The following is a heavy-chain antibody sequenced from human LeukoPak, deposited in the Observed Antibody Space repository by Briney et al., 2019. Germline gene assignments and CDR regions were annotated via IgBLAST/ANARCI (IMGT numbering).Heavy chain of an antibody. J-gene: IGHJ4*02. Sequence: GGTLRLSCAASGFTFSGYGMSWVRQAPGKGLEWVSAISGSGGSTYYADSVKGRFTISRDNSKNTLYLQMNSLRAEDTAVYYCAKGRYSGYDLEIFDYWGQGTLVTVSS. CDR2: ISGSGGST. D-gene: IGHD5-12*01. CDR3: AKGRYSGYDLEIFDY. CDR1: GFTFSGYG. V-gene: IGHV3-23*01.